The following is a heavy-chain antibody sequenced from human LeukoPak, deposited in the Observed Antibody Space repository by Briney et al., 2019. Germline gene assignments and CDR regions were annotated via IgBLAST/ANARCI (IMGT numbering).Heavy chain of an antibody. J-gene: IGHJ5*01. D-gene: IGHD5-18*01. CDR2: MNPNSGNT. CDR3: ARGGEKAIAGIKLLLEGNWFGP. Sequence: GSSVKVSCKASGYTFTSYDINWVRQATGQGLEWMGWMNPNSGNTGYAQKFQGRVTMTRNTSISTAYMELSSLRSEDTAVYYCARGGEKAIAGIKLLLEGNWFGPRGQGTLVT. V-gene: IGHV1-8*01. CDR1: GYTFTSYD.